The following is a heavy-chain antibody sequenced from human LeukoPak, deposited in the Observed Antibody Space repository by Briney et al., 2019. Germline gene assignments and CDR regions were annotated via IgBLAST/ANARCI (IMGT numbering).Heavy chain of an antibody. V-gene: IGHV3-11*01. CDR1: GLSFSDFSDYY. D-gene: IGHD2-15*01. J-gene: IGHJ4*02. Sequence: PGGSLRLSCVASGLSFSDFSDYYMSWIRQAPGKGLEWVSYISATSTTINYADSVKGRFTMSRDNGKKSLYLQMNSLRDEDTALYYCARGGGHCSGNSCSSLPLDYWGQGTRVIVSS. CDR2: ISATSTTI. CDR3: ARGGGHCSGNSCSSLPLDY.